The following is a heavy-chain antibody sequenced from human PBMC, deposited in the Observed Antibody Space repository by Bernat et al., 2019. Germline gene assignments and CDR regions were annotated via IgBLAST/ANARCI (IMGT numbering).Heavy chain of an antibody. J-gene: IGHJ5*02. Sequence: QVQLQESGPGLVKPSETLSLTCAVSGYSISSGYYWGWIRQPPGKGLEWIGSIYHSGSTYYNPSLKSRVTISVETSKNQFSLKLSSVTAADTAVYYCARDEGGVTGTTSVDPWGQGTLVTVSS. D-gene: IGHD1-7*01. CDR1: GYSISSGYY. CDR3: ARDEGGVTGTTSVDP. V-gene: IGHV4-38-2*02. CDR2: IYHSGST.